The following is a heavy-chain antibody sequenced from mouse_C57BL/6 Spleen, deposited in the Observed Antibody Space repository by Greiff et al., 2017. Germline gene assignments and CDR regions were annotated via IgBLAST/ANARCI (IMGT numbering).Heavy chain of an antibody. J-gene: IGHJ4*01. CDR3: ARDNGNFYAMDY. CDR2: INPGSGGT. CDR1: GYAFTNYL. Sequence: VQLVESGAELVRPGTSVKVSCKASGYAFTNYLIEWVKQRPGQGLEWIGVINPGSGGTNYNEKFKGKATLTADKSSSTAYMQLSSLTSEDSAVXFCARDNGNFYAMDYWGQGTSVTVSS. V-gene: IGHV1-54*01. D-gene: IGHD2-1*01.